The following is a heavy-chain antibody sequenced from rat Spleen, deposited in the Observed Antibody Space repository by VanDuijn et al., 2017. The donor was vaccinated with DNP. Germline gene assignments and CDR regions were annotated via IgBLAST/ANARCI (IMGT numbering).Heavy chain of an antibody. CDR1: GFSITSNY. Sequence: EVQLQESGPGLVKPSQSLSLTCSVTGFSITSNYWGWIRKFPGNKMEWMGYINSAGSTNYNPSLKGRNSITSDTSKNQFFLQVNSVTTEDTATYYCARGDILRSFDYWGQGVMVTVSS. CDR3: ARGDILRSFDY. J-gene: IGHJ2*01. CDR2: INSAGST. D-gene: IGHD1-6*01. V-gene: IGHV3-3*01.